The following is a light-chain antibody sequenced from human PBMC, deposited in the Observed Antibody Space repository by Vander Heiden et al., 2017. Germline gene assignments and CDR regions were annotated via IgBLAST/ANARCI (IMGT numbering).Light chain of an antibody. CDR2: DAS. CDR1: QSVSSY. J-gene: IGKJ4*01. V-gene: IGKV3-11*01. Sequence: EIVFTQFPATLSLAPGERATLSCRASQSVSSYLAWYQRNPGQAPGLLIYDASNRATDIPARFSGSGSATAFTLTISSLVPEDFAVSYCRQRGNCPLTFGGGTKVXIK. CDR3: RQRGNCPLT.